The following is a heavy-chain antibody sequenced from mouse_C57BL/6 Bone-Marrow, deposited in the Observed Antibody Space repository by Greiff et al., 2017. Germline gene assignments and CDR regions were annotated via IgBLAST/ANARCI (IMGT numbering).Heavy chain of an antibody. CDR3: ARRDFDY. CDR1: GFTFSDYY. V-gene: IGHV5-12*01. Sequence: EVQLVESGGGLVQPGGSLKLSCAASGFTFSDYYMYWVRQTPEKRLEWVAYISNGGGSTYYPDTVKGRFTISRDNAKNTLYLQRSRLKSEDTAMFYCARRDFDYWGQGTTLTVSS. CDR2: ISNGGGST. J-gene: IGHJ2*01.